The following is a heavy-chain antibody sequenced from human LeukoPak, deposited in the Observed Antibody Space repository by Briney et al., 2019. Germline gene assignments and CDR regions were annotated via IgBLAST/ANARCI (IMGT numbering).Heavy chain of an antibody. CDR2: ISGDGGST. CDR1: GFTFDDYA. CDR3: ARMDRTIMAAVHFDS. D-gene: IGHD1-14*01. J-gene: IGHJ4*02. Sequence: PGGSLRLSCAASGFTFDDYAMHWVRQAPGKGLEWVSLISGDGGSTYYADSVKGRFTISRDNSKNSLYLQMNSLRTEDTALYYCARMDRTIMAAVHFDSWGQGTLVTVSP. V-gene: IGHV3-43*02.